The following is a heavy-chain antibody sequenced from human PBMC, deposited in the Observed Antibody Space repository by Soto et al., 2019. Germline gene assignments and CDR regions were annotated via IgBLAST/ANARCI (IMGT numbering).Heavy chain of an antibody. J-gene: IGHJ1*01. CDR1: GYTFTSYG. CDR2: ISPLKGRT. D-gene: IGHD6-19*01. Sequence: QVQLVQSGPDLKRPGASMKVSCKASGYTFTSYGISWVRQAPGQGLEWMAWISPLKGRTQYSQKAQGRVTLSRDTASITAYMETSIPRHHATAFFYFAMDFSARTEYLKHWGQGALFT. CDR3: AMDFSARTEYLKH. V-gene: IGHV1-18*04.